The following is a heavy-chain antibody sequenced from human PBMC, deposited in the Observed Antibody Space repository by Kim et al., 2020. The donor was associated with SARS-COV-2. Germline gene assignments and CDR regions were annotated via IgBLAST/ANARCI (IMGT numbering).Heavy chain of an antibody. V-gene: IGHV5-51*01. CDR2: IYPGDSDT. J-gene: IGHJ6*02. D-gene: IGHD3-9*01. Sequence: GESLKISCKGSGYSFTSYWIGWVRQMPGKGLEWRGIIYPGDSDTRYSPSFQGQVTISADKSISTAYLQWSSLKASDTAMYYCARLWLDYDMLTGWQDYGMDVWGQGTTVTVSS. CDR3: ARLWLDYDMLTGWQDYGMDV. CDR1: GYSFTSYW.